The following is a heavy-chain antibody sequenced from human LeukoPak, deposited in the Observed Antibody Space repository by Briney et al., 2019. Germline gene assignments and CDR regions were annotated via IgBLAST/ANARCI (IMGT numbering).Heavy chain of an antibody. CDR1: GFTFSSYW. J-gene: IGHJ4*02. CDR3: ARAADTAMVSFDY. V-gene: IGHV3-7*01. CDR2: IKQDGSEK. Sequence: PGGSLRLSCAASGFTFSSYWMSWVRQAPGKGLEWVANIKQDGSEKYYVDSVKGRFTISRDNAKNSLYLRMNSLRAEDTAVYYCARAADTAMVSFDYWGQGTLVTVSS. D-gene: IGHD5-18*01.